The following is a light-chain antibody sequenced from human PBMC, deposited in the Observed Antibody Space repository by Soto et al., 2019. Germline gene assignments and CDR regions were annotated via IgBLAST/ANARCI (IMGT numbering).Light chain of an antibody. CDR3: QQYNDYPWT. CDR1: QYISSW. CDR2: KES. J-gene: IGKJ1*01. V-gene: IGKV1-5*03. Sequence: DIQMTQSPSTLSASVGDRVTITCRASQYISSWLAWYQQKPGQAPKLLIYKESFLESGVPSRFSGRGSGTEVTLTISSLQPHDFATYYCQQYNDYPWTFGQGTKVEIK.